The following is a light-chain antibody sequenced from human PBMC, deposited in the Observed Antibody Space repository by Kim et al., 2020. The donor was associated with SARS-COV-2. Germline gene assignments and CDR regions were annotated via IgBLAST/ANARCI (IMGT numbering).Light chain of an antibody. J-gene: IGLJ2*01. CDR1: SLRSYY. V-gene: IGLV3-19*01. CDR3: NSRNSSGYHLV. Sequence: ALGQTVRITCQGDSLRSYYASWYQQKPGQAPVLVFYGKNNGPSGIPDRFSGSSSGNTASLTITGAQAEDEADYYCNSRNSSGYHLVFGGGTQLTVL. CDR2: GKN.